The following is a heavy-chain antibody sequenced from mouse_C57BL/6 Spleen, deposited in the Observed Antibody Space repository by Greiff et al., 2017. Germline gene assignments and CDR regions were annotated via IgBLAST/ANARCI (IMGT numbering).Heavy chain of an antibody. Sequence: EVMLVESGGGLVQSGRSLRLSCATSVFTFSDFYMEWVRQAPGKGLEWIAASRNKANDYTTEYSASVKGRFIVSRDTSQSILYLQMNALRAEDTAIYYCARDYYGSSYWYFDVWGTGTTVTVSS. V-gene: IGHV7-1*01. CDR1: VFTFSDFY. D-gene: IGHD1-1*01. CDR2: SRNKANDYTT. J-gene: IGHJ1*03. CDR3: ARDYYGSSYWYFDV.